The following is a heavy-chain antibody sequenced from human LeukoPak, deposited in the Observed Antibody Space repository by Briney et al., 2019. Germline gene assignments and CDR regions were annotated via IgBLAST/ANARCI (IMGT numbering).Heavy chain of an antibody. J-gene: IGHJ4*02. Sequence: SETLSLTCIVSGGSISSYYWSWIRQTPGKGLEWIGYINYSGSTNYNPSLKSRVTISVDMSKNQFSLKLSSVTAADTALYYCARRTVTNGWFRIDYWGQGSLVIVSS. V-gene: IGHV4-59*08. CDR1: GGSISSYY. D-gene: IGHD6-19*01. CDR2: INYSGST. CDR3: ARRTVTNGWFRIDY.